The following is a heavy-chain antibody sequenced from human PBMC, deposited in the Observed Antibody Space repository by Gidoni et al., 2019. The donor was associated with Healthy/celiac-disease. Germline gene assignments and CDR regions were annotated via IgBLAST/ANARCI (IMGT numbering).Heavy chain of an antibody. V-gene: IGHV3-23*01. CDR1: GFTVSSFA. Sequence: EVQLLEYGGGLVQLGGSLRLSCAAAGFTVSSFAMSWVRQAPGKGLEWVLLISGSGDNTSYADSVKGRFTISSDNSKNTLYLQMNSLRAEDTAVYYCAKDGSDDYYYYYMDVWGKGTTVTVS. D-gene: IGHD2-2*03. CDR2: ISGSGDNT. CDR3: AKDGSDDYYYYYMDV. J-gene: IGHJ6*03.